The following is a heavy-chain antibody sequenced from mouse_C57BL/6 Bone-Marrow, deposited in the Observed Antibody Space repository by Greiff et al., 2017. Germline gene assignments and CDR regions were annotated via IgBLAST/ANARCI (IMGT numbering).Heavy chain of an antibody. CDR3: AREIPRFAY. J-gene: IGHJ3*01. D-gene: IGHD5-1-1*01. CDR1: GYTFTSSG. V-gene: IGHV1-81*01. CDR2: IYPRSGNT. Sequence: QVQLQQSGAELARPGASVKLSCKASGYTFTSSGISWVKQRTGQGLEWIGEIYPRSGNTYYNEKFKGKATLTADKSSSTAYMELRSLTSEDSAVYFCAREIPRFAYWGQGTLVTVSA.